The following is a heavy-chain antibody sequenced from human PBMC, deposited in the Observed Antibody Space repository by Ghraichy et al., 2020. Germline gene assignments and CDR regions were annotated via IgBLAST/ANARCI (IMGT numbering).Heavy chain of an antibody. J-gene: IGHJ3*02. D-gene: IGHD5-12*01. V-gene: IGHV3-23*01. CDR1: GFTFSSYA. CDR3: AKAANRVATADDAFDI. Sequence: GGSLRLSCAASGFTFSSYAMSGVRQAPGKGLEWVSGIRGSGGSTYYADSVKGRFTISRDNSKNTLYLQMNSLRAEDTAVYYCAKAANRVATADDAFDIWGQGTMVTVSS. CDR2: IRGSGGST.